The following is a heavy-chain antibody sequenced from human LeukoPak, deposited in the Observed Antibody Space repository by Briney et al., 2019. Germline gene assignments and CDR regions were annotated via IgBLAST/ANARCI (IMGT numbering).Heavy chain of an antibody. D-gene: IGHD6-13*01. CDR1: GFTVSSNS. CDR3: ARDPSSWYYYYMDV. Sequence: PGGSLRLSCTVSGFTVSSNSMSWVRQAPGKGLEWVSFIYSDNTHYSDSVKGRFTISRDNSKNTLYLQMNSLRAEDTAVYYCARDPSSWYYYYMDVWGKGTTVTVSS. CDR2: IYSDNT. V-gene: IGHV3-53*01. J-gene: IGHJ6*03.